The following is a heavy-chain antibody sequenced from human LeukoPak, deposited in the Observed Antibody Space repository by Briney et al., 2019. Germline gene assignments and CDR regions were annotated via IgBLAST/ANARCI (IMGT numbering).Heavy chain of an antibody. D-gene: IGHD3-22*01. Sequence: GGSLRLPCAASGFTFSSYSMNWVRQAPGKGLEWVSSISSSSSYIYYADSVKGRFTISRDNAKNSLYLQMNSLRAEDTAVYYCARDHHPYYYDSSGPVFGYWGQGTLVTVSS. J-gene: IGHJ4*02. CDR1: GFTFSSYS. V-gene: IGHV3-21*01. CDR3: ARDHHPYYYDSSGPVFGY. CDR2: ISSSSSYI.